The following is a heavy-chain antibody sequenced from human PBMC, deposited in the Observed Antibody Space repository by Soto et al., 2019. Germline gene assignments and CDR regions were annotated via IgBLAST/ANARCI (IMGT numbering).Heavy chain of an antibody. D-gene: IGHD1-26*01. CDR1: GYTFTNFG. V-gene: IGHV1-18*04. CDR3: ARARMFSGAHHDY. CDR2: ITPYNGNA. J-gene: IGHJ4*02. Sequence: QVHLVQSGAVVENPGASVKVSCKASGYTFTNFGINWVRQAPGQGLEWMGWITPYNGNANYPQKHQDRLTITPATSTNTAYLELRSLRSDDTAVYFCARARMFSGAHHDYWGQGTRVTVSS.